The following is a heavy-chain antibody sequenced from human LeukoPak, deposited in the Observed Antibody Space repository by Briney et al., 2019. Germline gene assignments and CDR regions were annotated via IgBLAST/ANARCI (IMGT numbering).Heavy chain of an antibody. CDR1: GFTFSSYA. Sequence: GGSLRLSCAASGFTFSSYAMHWVRQAPGKGLEWVAVISYDGSNKYYADSVKGRFTISRDNSKNTLYLQMNSLRAEDTAVYYCAREDWNYDGYFDYWGRGTLVTVSS. D-gene: IGHD1-7*01. CDR3: AREDWNYDGYFDY. J-gene: IGHJ4*02. V-gene: IGHV3-30-3*01. CDR2: ISYDGSNK.